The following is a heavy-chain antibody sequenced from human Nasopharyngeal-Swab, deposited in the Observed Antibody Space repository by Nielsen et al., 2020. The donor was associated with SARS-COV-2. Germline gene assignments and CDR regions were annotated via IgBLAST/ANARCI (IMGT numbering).Heavy chain of an antibody. D-gene: IGHD3-3*01. CDR1: GYTFTSYG. CDR2: ISAYNGNT. Sequence: ASVKVSCKASGYTFTSYGISWVRQAPGQGLEWMGWISAYNGNTNYAQKLQGRVTMTTDTSTSTAYMELRSLRSDDPAVYYCARDPNLGVLGWTNWFDPWGQGTLVTVSS. CDR3: ARDPNLGVLGWTNWFDP. V-gene: IGHV1-18*01. J-gene: IGHJ5*02.